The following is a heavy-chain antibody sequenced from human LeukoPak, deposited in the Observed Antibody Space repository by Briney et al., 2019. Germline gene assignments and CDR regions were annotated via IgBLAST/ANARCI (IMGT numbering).Heavy chain of an antibody. Sequence: GGSLRLSCAASGFTFSSYWMSWVRQAPGKGLEWVANIKQDGSEKYYVDSVKGRFTISRDNAKNSLYLQMNSLRAEDTAVYYCARDQAWVDYYGSGTYYYYGMDVWGQGTTVTVSS. D-gene: IGHD3-10*01. CDR3: ARDQAWVDYYGSGTYYYYGMDV. V-gene: IGHV3-7*01. CDR1: GFTFSSYW. J-gene: IGHJ6*02. CDR2: IKQDGSEK.